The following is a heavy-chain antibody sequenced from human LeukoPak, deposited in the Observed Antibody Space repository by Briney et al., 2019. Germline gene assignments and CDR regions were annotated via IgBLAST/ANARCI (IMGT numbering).Heavy chain of an antibody. CDR2: ISGSGGST. J-gene: IGHJ4*02. V-gene: IGHV3-23*01. Sequence: GGSLRLSCATSGFAFSHFPMSWVRQAPGKGLGWVSDISGSGGSTYYADSVKGRFIISRDNSKNTLYPQMNSLRAEDTAVYYCAKVLSLRHFDWILYIDHWGQGTLVTVSS. CDR1: GFAFSHFP. D-gene: IGHD3-9*01. CDR3: AKVLSLRHFDWILYIDH.